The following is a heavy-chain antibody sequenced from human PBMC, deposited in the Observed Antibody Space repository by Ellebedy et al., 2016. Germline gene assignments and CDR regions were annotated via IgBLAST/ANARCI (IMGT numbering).Heavy chain of an antibody. J-gene: IGHJ4*02. CDR3: ARKLSSGWSFDH. CDR1: GASISDYY. CDR2: AHFTGKT. D-gene: IGHD6-19*01. V-gene: IGHV4-59*08. Sequence: SETLSLTCTVSGASISDYYYNWIRQSPGAGPEWIGYAHFTGKTNYNPSLRSRITMSVDTSKNQVSLKLSSVTAADTAVYYCARKLSSGWSFDHWGQGTLVIVSS.